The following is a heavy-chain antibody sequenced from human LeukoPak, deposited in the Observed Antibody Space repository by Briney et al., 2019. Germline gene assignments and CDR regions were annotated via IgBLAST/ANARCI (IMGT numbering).Heavy chain of an antibody. D-gene: IGHD3-22*01. J-gene: IGHJ4*02. V-gene: IGHV3-48*01. Sequence: GGSLRLSCAASGFTFSSYSMNWVRQAPGKGLEWVSYISSSSSTIYYADSVKGRFTISRDNAKNSLYLQMNSLRAEDTAVYYCARDHDSSGYYWAYWGQGTLVTVSS. CDR1: GFTFSSYS. CDR3: ARDHDSSGYYWAY. CDR2: ISSSSSTI.